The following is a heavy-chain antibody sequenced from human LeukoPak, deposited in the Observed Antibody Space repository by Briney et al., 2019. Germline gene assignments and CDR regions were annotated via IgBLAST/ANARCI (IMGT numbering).Heavy chain of an antibody. CDR2: IYHSGST. Sequence: SETLSLTCAVSGGSISSSNWWSWVRPPPGKGLEWIGEIYHSGSTNYNPSLKSRVTISVDTSKNQFSLRLTSVTAADTAVYYCARRRFARPYWYFDLWGRGTLVTVSS. J-gene: IGHJ2*01. V-gene: IGHV4-4*02. CDR3: ARRRFARPYWYFDL. CDR1: GGSISSSNW.